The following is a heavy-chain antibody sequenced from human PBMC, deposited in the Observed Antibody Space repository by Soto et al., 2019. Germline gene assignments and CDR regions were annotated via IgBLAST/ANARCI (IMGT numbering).Heavy chain of an antibody. Sequence: PSETLSLTCAVYGGSFSGYYWSWIRQPPGKGLEWIGEINHSGSTNYNPSLKSRVTISVDTSKNQFSLKLSSVTAADTAVYYCVRHTEDYDFWRVYYNYYYYYMDGWGKGTTVNVSS. V-gene: IGHV4-34*01. D-gene: IGHD3-3*01. CDR3: VRHTEDYDFWRVYYNYYYYYMDG. CDR2: INHSGST. J-gene: IGHJ6*03. CDR1: GGSFSGYY.